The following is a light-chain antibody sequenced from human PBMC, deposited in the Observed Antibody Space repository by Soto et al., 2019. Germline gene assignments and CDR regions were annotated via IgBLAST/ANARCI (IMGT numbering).Light chain of an antibody. Sequence: QSALTQPASVSGSPGQSITISCTGTSSDVGSYNLVSWYQQNPGKAPKLMIYEGSKRPSGVSNRFSGSKSGNTASLTISGLQGADEADYYCCSYAGRSSSSYVFGTGTKVTVL. CDR1: SSDVGSYNL. J-gene: IGLJ1*01. CDR3: CSYAGRSSSSYV. CDR2: EGS. V-gene: IGLV2-23*01.